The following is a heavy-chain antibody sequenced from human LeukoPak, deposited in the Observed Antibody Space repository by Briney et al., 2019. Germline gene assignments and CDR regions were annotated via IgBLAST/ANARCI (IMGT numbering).Heavy chain of an antibody. Sequence: GESLKISCKGSGYSFTSYWIGWVRQMPVKGLEWMGIIYPGDSDTRYSPSFQGQVTISADKSISTAYLQWSSLKASDTAMYYCARPQTGYRSSDAFDIWGQGTMVTVSS. CDR3: ARPQTGYRSSDAFDI. J-gene: IGHJ3*02. CDR1: GYSFTSYW. CDR2: IYPGDSDT. D-gene: IGHD3-9*01. V-gene: IGHV5-51*01.